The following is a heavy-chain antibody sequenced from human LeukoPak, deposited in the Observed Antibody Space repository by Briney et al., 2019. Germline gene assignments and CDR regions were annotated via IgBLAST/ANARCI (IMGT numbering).Heavy chain of an antibody. J-gene: IGHJ4*02. V-gene: IGHV7-4-1*02. D-gene: IGHD2-21*02. Sequence: GALVKVSCKASGYTFTSYAMNWVRQAPGQGLEWMVWINTNTGNPTYAQGFTGRFVFSLDTSVSTAYLQISSLKAEDTAVYYCATSQCGSDCYLAGDYWGQGTLVTVSS. CDR1: GYTFTSYA. CDR2: INTNTGNP. CDR3: ATSQCGSDCYLAGDY.